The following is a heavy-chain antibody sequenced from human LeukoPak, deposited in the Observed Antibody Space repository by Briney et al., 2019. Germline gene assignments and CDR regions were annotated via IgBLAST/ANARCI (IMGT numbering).Heavy chain of an antibody. CDR2: INPNSGGT. J-gene: IGHJ4*02. Sequence: VASVKVSCKASGYTFTGYYIHWVRQAPGQRLEWMGWINPNSGGTNYAQKFQGRVTMTRDTSISTAYMELSRLRSADTAVYYCPREVRAARRQAAAGYWGQGTLGTVSS. CDR1: GYTFTGYY. D-gene: IGHD6-6*01. V-gene: IGHV1-2*02. CDR3: PREVRAARRQAAAGY.